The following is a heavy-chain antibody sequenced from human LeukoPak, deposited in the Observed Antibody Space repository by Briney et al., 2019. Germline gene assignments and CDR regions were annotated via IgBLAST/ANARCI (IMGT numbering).Heavy chain of an antibody. J-gene: IGHJ4*02. CDR1: GYTFTSYY. V-gene: IGHV1-2*02. Sequence: GASVKVSCKASGYTFTSYYMHWVRQAPGQGLEWMGWIKSNSGGTHYAQKFQGRVTMTRDTSITTAYTELSRLTSDDTAVYYCARDQGGTIDYWGQGTLVTVSS. CDR2: IKSNSGGT. D-gene: IGHD1-7*01. CDR3: ARDQGGTIDY.